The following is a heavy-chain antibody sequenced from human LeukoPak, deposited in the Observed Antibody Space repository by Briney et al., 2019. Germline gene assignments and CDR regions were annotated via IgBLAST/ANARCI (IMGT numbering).Heavy chain of an antibody. CDR1: GGSISSYY. V-gene: IGHV4-59*01. J-gene: IGHJ4*02. D-gene: IGHD3-22*01. Sequence: PSETLSLTCTVSGGSISSYYWSWIRQPPGKGLEWIGYIYYSGSTNYNPSLKSRVTISVDTSKNQFSLKLSSVTAADTAVYYCARSRHYYDSSGYEAFYWGQGTLVTVSS. CDR2: IYYSGST. CDR3: ARSRHYYDSSGYEAFY.